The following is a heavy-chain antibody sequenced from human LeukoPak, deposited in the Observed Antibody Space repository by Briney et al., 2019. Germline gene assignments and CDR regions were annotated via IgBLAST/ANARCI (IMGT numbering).Heavy chain of an antibody. CDR1: GFTFSSYA. V-gene: IGHV3-30*04. CDR2: ISYDGSNK. J-gene: IGHJ4*02. Sequence: GGSLRLPCAASGFTFSSYAMHWVRQAPGKGLEWVAVISYDGSNKYYADSVKGRFTISRDNSKNTLYLQMNSLRAEDTAVYYCAREIAVAGDIDYWGQGTLVTVSS. D-gene: IGHD6-19*01. CDR3: AREIAVAGDIDY.